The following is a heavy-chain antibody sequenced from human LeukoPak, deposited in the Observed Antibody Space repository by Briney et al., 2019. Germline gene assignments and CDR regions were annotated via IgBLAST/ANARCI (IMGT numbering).Heavy chain of an antibody. CDR2: IYYSGST. CDR1: VGPISSSGYF. J-gene: IGHJ4*02. D-gene: IGHD5-24*01. V-gene: IGHV4-39*01. Sequence: KPSETLSLTRTVSVGPISSSGYFWGWIRQPPGKGLEWIGSIYYSGSTYYNSSLKSRVHISIDPSKNQFSLKLSYVTAADTAVYVCACLGGGYNGDYWGQGTLVTVSS. CDR3: ACLGGGYNGDY.